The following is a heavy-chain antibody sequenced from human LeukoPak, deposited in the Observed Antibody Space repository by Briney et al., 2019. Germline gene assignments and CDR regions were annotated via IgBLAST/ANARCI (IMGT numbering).Heavy chain of an antibody. CDR1: GFTSSVYW. CDR3: ARDDGGNYPATLEF. Sequence: GGSLRLSCAASGFTSSVYWMSWVRQAPGMGLEWVANIKQDGSEKYYLDSVKGRFTISRDNARNSLYLQMNSLRAEDTAVYYCARDDGGNYPATLEFWGQGTLVTVSS. D-gene: IGHD4-23*01. J-gene: IGHJ4*02. V-gene: IGHV3-7*01. CDR2: IKQDGSEK.